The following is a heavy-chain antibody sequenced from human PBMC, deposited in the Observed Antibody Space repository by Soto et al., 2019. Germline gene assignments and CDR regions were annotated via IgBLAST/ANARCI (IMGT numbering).Heavy chain of an antibody. D-gene: IGHD3-22*01. CDR1: GFTFSSYG. CDR3: GSGYYLTGVDY. CDR2: ISYDGSNK. J-gene: IGHJ4*02. V-gene: IGHV3-30*03. Sequence: GGSLRLSCAASGFTFSSYGMHWVRQAPGKGLEWVAAISYDGSNKYYADSVKGRFTISRDNSKNTLYLQMNSLRAEDTAVYYCGSGYYLTGVDYWGQGTLVTVSS.